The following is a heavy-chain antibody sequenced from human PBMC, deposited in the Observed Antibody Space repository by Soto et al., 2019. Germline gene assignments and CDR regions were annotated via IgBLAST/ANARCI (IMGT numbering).Heavy chain of an antibody. Sequence: PGESLKISCKGSGYSFTSYWICWVRQMPVKGLEWMGIIYPGDSDTRYSPSFQGQVTISADKSISTAYLQWSSLKASDTAMYYCARVFSSGWYGEDAFDICGQGTMVTVSS. D-gene: IGHD6-19*01. CDR3: ARVFSSGWYGEDAFDI. CDR1: GYSFTSYW. J-gene: IGHJ3*02. CDR2: IYPGDSDT. V-gene: IGHV5-51*01.